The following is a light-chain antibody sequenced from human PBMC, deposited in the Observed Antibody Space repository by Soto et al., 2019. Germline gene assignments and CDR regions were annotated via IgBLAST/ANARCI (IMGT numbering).Light chain of an antibody. CDR3: QQYDRYSLS. Sequence: DIQMTQSPSTLSASVGDRVSITCRASQNIRSWLAWYQHKPGKAPKLLIYKASTLESGVPSRFSGSGSGTDFTLTISSLQPDDFATYYCQQYDRYSLSFGPGTKVEIK. V-gene: IGKV1-5*03. CDR2: KAS. CDR1: QNIRSW. J-gene: IGKJ3*01.